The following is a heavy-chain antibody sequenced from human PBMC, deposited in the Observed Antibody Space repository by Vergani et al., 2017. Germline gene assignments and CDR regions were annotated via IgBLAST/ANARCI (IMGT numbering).Heavy chain of an antibody. Sequence: QVQLVESGGGVVQPGGSLRLSCAASGFTFSSYGMHWVRQAPGKGLEWVAFIRYDGSNKYYADSMKGQFTISRDNSKNTLYLQMNSLRTEYTAVYYCARSSEGPREDIVVVSAARRGRGLDYWGQGTLVTVSS. J-gene: IGHJ4*02. V-gene: IGHV3-30*02. CDR3: ARSSEGPREDIVVVSAARRGRGLDY. D-gene: IGHD2-2*01. CDR1: GFTFSSYG. CDR2: IRYDGSNK.